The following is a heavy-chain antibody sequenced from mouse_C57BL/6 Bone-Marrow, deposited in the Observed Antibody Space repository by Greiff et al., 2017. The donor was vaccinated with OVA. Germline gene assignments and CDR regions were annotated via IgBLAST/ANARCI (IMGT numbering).Heavy chain of an antibody. CDR3: ARPLLPGYFDV. CDR2: ISNLAYSI. V-gene: IGHV5-15*01. Sequence: EVKLMESGGGLVQPGGSLKLSCAASGFTFSDYGMAWVRQAPRKGPEWVAFISNLAYSIYYADTVTGRFTISRENAKNTLYLEMSSLRSEDTAMYYCARPLLPGYFDVWGTGTTVTVSS. J-gene: IGHJ1*03. CDR1: GFTFSDYG.